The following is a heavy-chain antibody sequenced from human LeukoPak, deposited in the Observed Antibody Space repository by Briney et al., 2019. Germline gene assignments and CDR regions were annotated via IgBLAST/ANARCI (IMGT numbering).Heavy chain of an antibody. CDR1: GFTFDDYA. CDR3: AKDSGLVN. CDR2: ISWNSGSI. Sequence: GRSLRLSCAASGFTFDDYAMHWVRQAPGKGLEWVSGISWNSGSIGYADSVKGRFTISRDNAKNSLYLQMNSLRAEDTALYYCAKDSGLVNWGQGTLVTVSS. D-gene: IGHD3/OR15-3a*01. V-gene: IGHV3-9*01. J-gene: IGHJ4*02.